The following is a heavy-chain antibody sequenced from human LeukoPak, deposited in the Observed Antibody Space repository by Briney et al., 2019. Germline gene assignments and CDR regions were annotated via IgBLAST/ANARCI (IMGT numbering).Heavy chain of an antibody. CDR2: IYPGDPDS. D-gene: IGHD4-17*01. J-gene: IGHJ4*02. Sequence: GESLKISCKVSGSIFSNYWISWVRQMPGKGLEWMGIIYPGDPDSRYSPSFQGQVTLSVDKSINTAYLQWSSLKASDTAMYYCARSMTTVTPLDYWGQGTLVTVPS. V-gene: IGHV5-51*01. CDR1: GSIFSNYW. CDR3: ARSMTTVTPLDY.